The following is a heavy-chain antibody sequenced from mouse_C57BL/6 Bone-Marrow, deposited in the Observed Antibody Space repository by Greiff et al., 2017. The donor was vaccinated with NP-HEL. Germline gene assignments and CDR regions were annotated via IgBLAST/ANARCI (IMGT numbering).Heavy chain of an antibody. V-gene: IGHV1-81*01. CDR3: AREGAYYYGSSYGWFAY. J-gene: IGHJ3*01. D-gene: IGHD1-1*01. CDR2: IYPRSGNT. CDR1: GYTFTSYG. Sequence: VMLVESGAELARPGASVKLSCKASGYTFTSYGISWVKQRTGQGLEWIGEIYPRSGNTYYNEKFKGKATLTADKSSSTAYMELRSLTSEDSAVYFCAREGAYYYGSSYGWFAYWGQGTLVTVSA.